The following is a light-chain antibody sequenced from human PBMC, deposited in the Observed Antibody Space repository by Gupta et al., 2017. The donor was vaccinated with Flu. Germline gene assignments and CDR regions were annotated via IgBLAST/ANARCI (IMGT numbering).Light chain of an antibody. Sequence: TATLTCTGNSTNVGNQGAAWLQQHQGHPPKLLSYRNNNRPSGISERFSASRSGNTASLTITGLQPEDEADYYCSAWDSSLSAVVFGGGTKLTVL. CDR2: RNN. CDR3: SAWDSSLSAVV. V-gene: IGLV10-54*04. J-gene: IGLJ2*01. CDR1: STNVGNQG.